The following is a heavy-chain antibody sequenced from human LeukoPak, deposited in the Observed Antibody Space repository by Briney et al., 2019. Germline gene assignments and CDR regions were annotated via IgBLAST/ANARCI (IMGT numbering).Heavy chain of an antibody. J-gene: IGHJ5*02. D-gene: IGHD2-2*01. CDR2: ISGSGGST. Sequence: GGSLRLSCAASGFTFSSYAMSWVRQAPGKGLEWVSAISGSGGSTYYADSVKGRFTISRDDSKNTLYLQMNSLRAEDTAVYYCAKDCSSTSCYLNWFDPWGQGTLVTVSS. CDR3: AKDCSSTSCYLNWFDP. V-gene: IGHV3-23*01. CDR1: GFTFSSYA.